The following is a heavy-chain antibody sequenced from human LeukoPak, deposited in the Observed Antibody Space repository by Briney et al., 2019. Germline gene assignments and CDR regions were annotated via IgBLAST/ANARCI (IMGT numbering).Heavy chain of an antibody. CDR3: ARGGGVAGTFDFDY. CDR1: GGSLSGYY. V-gene: IGHV4-34*01. D-gene: IGHD6-19*01. Sequence: SETLSLTCAVYGGSLSGYYWSWIRQPPGKGLEWIGEINHSGSTNYNPSLKSRVTISVDTSKNQFSLKLSSVTAADTAVYYCARGGGVAGTFDFDYWGQGTLVTVSS. CDR2: INHSGST. J-gene: IGHJ4*02.